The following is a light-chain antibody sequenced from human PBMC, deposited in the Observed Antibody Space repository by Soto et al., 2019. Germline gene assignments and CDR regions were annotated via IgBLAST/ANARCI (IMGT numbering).Light chain of an antibody. CDR2: DVS. CDR1: SSDVGGYNY. V-gene: IGLV2-11*01. J-gene: IGLJ2*01. CDR3: CSYAVSYVV. Sequence: QSALTQPRSVSGSPGQSVTISCTGTSSDVGGYNYVSWYQQHPGKAPKLMIYDVSKRPSGVPDRFSGSKSGNTASLTISGLQAEDEADYYCCSYAVSYVVFGGVTKLTVL.